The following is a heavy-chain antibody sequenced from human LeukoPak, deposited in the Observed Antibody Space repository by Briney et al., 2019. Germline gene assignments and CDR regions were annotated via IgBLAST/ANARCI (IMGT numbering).Heavy chain of an antibody. CDR1: GDSISCSNYY. CDR3: ARYGSASGGTLVA. D-gene: IGHD6-6*01. Sequence: SETLSLICSVSGDSISCSNYYWGWIRQPPGKGLEWIGSIYYSGSTDYNPSLKSRVTISVDTSKNQFSLKLSSVTAADTAVYFCARYGSASGGTLVARGQGNTVTVSS. CDR2: IYYSGST. V-gene: IGHV4-39*01. J-gene: IGHJ6*02.